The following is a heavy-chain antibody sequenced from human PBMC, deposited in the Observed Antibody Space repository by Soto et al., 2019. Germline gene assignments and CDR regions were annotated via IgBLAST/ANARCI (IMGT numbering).Heavy chain of an antibody. V-gene: IGHV3-43*01. D-gene: IGHD6-6*01. CDR1: GFIFRDYT. CDR3: AKGLYSSSSPLDY. J-gene: IGHJ4*02. Sequence: EVQLVGSGGVVVQPGGSLRLSCVASGFIFRDYTMHWVRQAPGKGLEWVSFISWDGSSTYYADSVKGRFTVSRDNSKSSLYLQMNSLRTEDTAFYYCAKGLYSSSSPLDYWGQGTLVTVSS. CDR2: ISWDGSST.